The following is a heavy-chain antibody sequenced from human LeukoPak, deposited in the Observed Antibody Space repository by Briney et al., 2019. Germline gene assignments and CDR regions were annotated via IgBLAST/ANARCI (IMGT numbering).Heavy chain of an antibody. CDR1: GVSISRYY. CDR3: ARDLRCSSTSCSGDYYYYYMDV. V-gene: IGHV4-4*07. CDR2: IYTSGST. Sequence: PSETLSLTCTVSGVSISRYYWSWIRQPAGKGLEWIGRIYTSGSTNYNPSLKSRVTISVDTSKNQFSLKLSSVTAADTAVYYCARDLRCSSTSCSGDYYYYYMDVWGKGTTVTISS. D-gene: IGHD2-2*01. J-gene: IGHJ6*03.